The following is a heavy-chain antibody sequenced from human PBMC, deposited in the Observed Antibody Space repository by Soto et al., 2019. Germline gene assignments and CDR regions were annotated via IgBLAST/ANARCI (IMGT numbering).Heavy chain of an antibody. J-gene: IGHJ5*02. CDR1: GDSVSIQYAY. V-gene: IGHV4-61*01. Sequence: QVRLQESGPGLVKPSETLSLTCSVSGDSVSIQYAYWSWLRQAPGKGLEWIGYLYNSGSTNYKPSLKSRASISGDTSKNQFSLNLTSVTTADTATYYCATLHPPGWIDPWGQGILVTVSS. CDR2: LYNSGST. CDR3: ATLHPPGWIDP. D-gene: IGHD3-10*01.